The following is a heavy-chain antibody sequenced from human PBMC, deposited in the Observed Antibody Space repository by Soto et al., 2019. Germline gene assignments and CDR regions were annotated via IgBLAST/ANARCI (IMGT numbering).Heavy chain of an antibody. Sequence: QLQLQESGPGLVKPSETLSLTCTVSGGSISSSSYYWGWIRQSPGKGLEWIGNIFYSGTTYYNPSLKSRVTMSVDTSKNQFSLKLSSVTAADTAFYYCARMSLVLAKGWFGPWGQGTLVTVSS. J-gene: IGHJ5*02. CDR3: ARMSLVLAKGWFGP. V-gene: IGHV4-39*01. D-gene: IGHD3-3*02. CDR2: IFYSGTT. CDR1: GGSISSSSYY.